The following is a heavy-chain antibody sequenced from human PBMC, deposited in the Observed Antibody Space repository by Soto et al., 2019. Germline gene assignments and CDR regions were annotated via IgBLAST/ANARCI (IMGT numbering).Heavy chain of an antibody. CDR3: AKVGVSDSSSDPFDY. V-gene: IGHV3-30*18. J-gene: IGHJ4*02. D-gene: IGHD6-13*01. CDR2: ISYDGSNK. CDR1: GFTFSSYG. Sequence: QVQLVESGGGVVQPGRSLRLSCAASGFTFSSYGMHWVRQAPGKGLEWVAVISYDGSNKYYADSVKGRFTISRDNSKNPLYLQMNSLRAEDTAVYYCAKVGVSDSSSDPFDYWGQGTLVTVCS.